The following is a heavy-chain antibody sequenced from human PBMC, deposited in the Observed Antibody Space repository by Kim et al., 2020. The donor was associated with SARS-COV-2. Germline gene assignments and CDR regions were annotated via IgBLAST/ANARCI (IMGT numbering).Heavy chain of an antibody. CDR3: TTGYYDILTGYYDTIADI. CDR1: GFTFSNAW. CDR2: IKSKTDGGTT. D-gene: IGHD3-9*01. Sequence: GGSLRLSCAASGFTFSNAWMSWVRQAPGKGLEWVGRIKSKTDGGTTDYAAPVKGRFTISRDDSKNTLYLQMNSLKTEDTAVYYCTTGYYDILTGYYDTIADIWGQGTMVTVSS. J-gene: IGHJ3*02. V-gene: IGHV3-15*01.